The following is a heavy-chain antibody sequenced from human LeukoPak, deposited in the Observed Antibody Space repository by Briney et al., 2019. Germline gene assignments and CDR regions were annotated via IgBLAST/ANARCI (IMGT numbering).Heavy chain of an antibody. Sequence: TGGSLRLSCAASGFTFSSYEMTWVRQAPGKGLEWISYISSSGSAIYYADSVKGRFTISRDNAKNSLYLQMNSLRAEDTAVYYCARDLEAANTYYFDYWGQGTMVTVSS. D-gene: IGHD6-13*01. V-gene: IGHV3-48*03. J-gene: IGHJ4*02. CDR2: ISSSGSAI. CDR1: GFTFSSYE. CDR3: ARDLEAANTYYFDY.